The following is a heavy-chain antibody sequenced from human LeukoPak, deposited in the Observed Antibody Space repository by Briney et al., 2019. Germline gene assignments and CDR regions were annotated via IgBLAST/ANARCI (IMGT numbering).Heavy chain of an antibody. D-gene: IGHD3-9*01. CDR2: IKQDGSEK. CDR3: AGGSGYLITS. J-gene: IGHJ5*02. Sequence: GGSLRLSCAATGFSFRSYWMNWVRQPPGKGLEWVAIIKQDGSEKHYKGSVEGRFTISRDNAKNSLHLQMNSLRAEDTAVYYCAGGSGYLITSWGQGTLVTVSS. V-gene: IGHV3-7*01. CDR1: GFSFRSYW.